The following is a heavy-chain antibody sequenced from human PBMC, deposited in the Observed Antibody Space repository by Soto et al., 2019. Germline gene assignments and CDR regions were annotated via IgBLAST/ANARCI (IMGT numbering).Heavy chain of an antibody. J-gene: IGHJ6*02. Sequence: QVQLQESGPGLVKPSQTLSLTCTVSGCSISSGGYFWSRIRQHPGKGLEWIGFIYYSGSTYYNPSLKSRVTISVDTSKNQFSLKRSSVTAADTAVYYCAREGAAPYYYYGMDVWGQGTTVTVSS. CDR1: GCSISSGGYF. CDR3: AREGAAPYYYYGMDV. CDR2: IYYSGST. D-gene: IGHD6-6*01. V-gene: IGHV4-31*03.